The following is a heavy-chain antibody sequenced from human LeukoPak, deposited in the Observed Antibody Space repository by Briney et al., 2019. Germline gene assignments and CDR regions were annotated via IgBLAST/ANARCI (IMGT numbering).Heavy chain of an antibody. CDR1: GFTFSSYA. V-gene: IGHV3-23*01. J-gene: IGHJ4*02. Sequence: PGGSLRLSCAASGFTFSSYAMSWVRQAPGKGLEWVSAISGSGGSTYYPDSVKGRFTISRENAKNSLYLQMNSLRVEDTAVYYCARGRYSSSWYYFDYWGQGTLVTVSS. CDR2: ISGSGGST. D-gene: IGHD6-13*01. CDR3: ARGRYSSSWYYFDY.